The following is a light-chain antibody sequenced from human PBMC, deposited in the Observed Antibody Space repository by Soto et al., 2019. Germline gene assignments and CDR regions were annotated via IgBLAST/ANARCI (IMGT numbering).Light chain of an antibody. CDR3: QQYNNWPPWT. Sequence: EIVMTQTPDTLSLSPGDRATLSCRASQRVSSNLAWYQQKPGHAPRLLIYGASTRATGIPARFSGSGSGTEFTLTISSLQSEDFAVYYCQQYNNWPPWTFGQGTKV. V-gene: IGKV3-15*01. CDR2: GAS. J-gene: IGKJ1*01. CDR1: QRVSSN.